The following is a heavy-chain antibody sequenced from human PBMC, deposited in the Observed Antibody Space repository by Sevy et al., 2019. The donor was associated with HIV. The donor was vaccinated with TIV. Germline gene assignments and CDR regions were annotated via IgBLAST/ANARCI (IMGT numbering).Heavy chain of an antibody. Sequence: GGSLRLSCAASGFTFSDYYMSWIRQAPGKGLEWVSYISSSSSYTNYADSVKGRFTIYRDNAKNSLYLQMNSLRAEDTAVYFCARVLCSGSYHDWCSAVDIGGQGTMVT. CDR2: ISSSSSYT. CDR3: ARVLCSGSYHDWCSAVDI. D-gene: IGHD3-10*02. CDR1: GFTFSDYY. V-gene: IGHV3-11*06. J-gene: IGHJ3*02.